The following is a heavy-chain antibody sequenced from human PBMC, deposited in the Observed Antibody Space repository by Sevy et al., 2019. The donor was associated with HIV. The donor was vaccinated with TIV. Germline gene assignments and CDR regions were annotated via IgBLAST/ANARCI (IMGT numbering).Heavy chain of an antibody. J-gene: IGHJ3*02. V-gene: IGHV3-33*01. CDR3: ARDSLLPTRTFDI. D-gene: IGHD5-12*01. CDR1: GFIFRSYG. Sequence: GGSLRLSCAASGFIFRSYGMHWVSQAPGKGLEWVALIWYDGSKEYYADSVKGRFTVSRDSSKNTLYLLMNSLRAEDTAVYYCARDSLLPTRTFDIWGQGTMVTVSS. CDR2: IWYDGSKE.